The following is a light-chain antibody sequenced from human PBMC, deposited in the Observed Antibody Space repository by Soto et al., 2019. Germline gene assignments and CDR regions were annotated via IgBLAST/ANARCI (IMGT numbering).Light chain of an antibody. CDR2: GAS. CDR3: QQYGSSLVT. V-gene: IGKV3-20*01. CDR1: QSVSSSY. J-gene: IGKJ3*01. Sequence: EIVLTQSPGTLSLSPGERDPLSCRASQSVSSSYLAWYQQKPGQAPRLLIYGASSRATGIPDRFSGSGSGTDFTLTISRLEPEDFAVYYCQQYGSSLVTFGPGTKVDIK.